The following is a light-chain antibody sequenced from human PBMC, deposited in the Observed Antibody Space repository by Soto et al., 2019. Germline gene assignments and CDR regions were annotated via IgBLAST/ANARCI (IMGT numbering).Light chain of an antibody. CDR3: QQCDDVPLT. CDR2: DTS. Sequence: DIQMTQSPSSLSASVGDRVTITCQATQDISNYVNWYQHKTGEAPKLLIYDTSNLKTGVPSRFSGSGSGTDFSFTITSLQPEDIGTYYCQQCDDVPLTFGGGTKV. J-gene: IGKJ4*01. V-gene: IGKV1-33*01. CDR1: QDISNY.